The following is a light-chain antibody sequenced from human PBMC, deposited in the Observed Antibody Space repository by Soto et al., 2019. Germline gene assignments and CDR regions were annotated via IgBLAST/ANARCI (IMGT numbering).Light chain of an antibody. CDR2: QVS. CDR1: SSDVGGYNY. J-gene: IGLJ3*02. V-gene: IGLV2-14*01. Sequence: QSALTQPASVSGSPGQSITMSCTGSSSDVGGYNYVSWFQQHPGKAPKLLIYQVSNRPSGASDRFSGSKSGNTASLTISGLQAEDEADYYCSSFTSARTWVFGGGTKLTVL. CDR3: SSFTSARTWV.